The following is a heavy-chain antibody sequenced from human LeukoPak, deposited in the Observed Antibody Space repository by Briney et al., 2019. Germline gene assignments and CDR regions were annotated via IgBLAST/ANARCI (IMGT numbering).Heavy chain of an antibody. CDR1: GFTFSNAC. D-gene: IGHD5-18*01. V-gene: IGHV3-15*01. CDR2: IKSKTDSGTT. CDR3: TTGTWIQLWLADY. J-gene: IGHJ4*02. Sequence: GGSLRLSCAASGFTFSNACMTWVRQAPGKGLEWAGHIKSKTDSGTTDYAAPVKGRFTISRDDSKNTLYLQMNSLKTEDTAVYYCTTGTWIQLWLADYWGQGTLVTVSS.